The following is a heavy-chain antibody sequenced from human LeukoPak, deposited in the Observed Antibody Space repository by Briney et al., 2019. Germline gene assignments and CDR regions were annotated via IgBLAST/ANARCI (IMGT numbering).Heavy chain of an antibody. Sequence: GGSLRLSCAASGFTFSSYGMHWVRQAPGKGLEWVAIISYDGSNKDYADSVRGRFTISRDNSKNTLYLQMNSLRAEDTAVYYCAKNLLRYCSGDCYSGVDYWGQGTLVTVSS. CDR2: ISYDGSNK. CDR1: GFTFSSYG. J-gene: IGHJ4*02. V-gene: IGHV3-30*18. CDR3: AKNLLRYCSGDCYSGVDY. D-gene: IGHD2-21*02.